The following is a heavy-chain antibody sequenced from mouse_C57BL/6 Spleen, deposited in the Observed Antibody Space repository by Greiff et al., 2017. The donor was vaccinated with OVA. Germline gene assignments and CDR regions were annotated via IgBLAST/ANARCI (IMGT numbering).Heavy chain of an antibody. V-gene: IGHV1-55*01. Sequence: QVHVKQPGAELVKPGASVKMSCKASGYTFTSYWITWVKQRPGQGLEWIGDIYPGSGSTNYNEKFKSKATLTVDTSSSTAYMQLSSLTSEDSAVYYCARSRYYSNPVPYYFDYWGQGTTLTVSS. CDR2: IYPGSGST. D-gene: IGHD2-5*01. CDR3: ARSRYYSNPVPYYFDY. J-gene: IGHJ2*01. CDR1: GYTFTSYW.